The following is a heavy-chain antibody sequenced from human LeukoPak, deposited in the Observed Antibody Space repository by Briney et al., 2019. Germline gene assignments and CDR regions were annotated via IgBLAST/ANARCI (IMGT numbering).Heavy chain of an antibody. CDR1: GFTFSRYA. CDR3: ASRVGIVGATGVFDH. J-gene: IGHJ5*02. CDR2: IISQGGST. D-gene: IGHD1-26*01. Sequence: PRGSLRLCCSASGFTFSRYAMHWVRQAPRKGLEYVSAIISQGGSTYYHHCVKARFTMSRDMSKNTLYLQLNSLRAEDTAVYYCASRVGIVGATGVFDHWGQGTPFTVSS. V-gene: IGHV3-64*04.